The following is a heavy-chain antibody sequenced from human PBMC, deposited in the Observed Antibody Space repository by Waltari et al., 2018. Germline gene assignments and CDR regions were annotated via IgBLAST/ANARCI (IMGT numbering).Heavy chain of an antibody. J-gene: IGHJ4*02. CDR2: IWFYGSDK. D-gene: IGHD2-2*02. Sequence: QVNLVESGGDVVQPGGSLRLSCATSGFTFSNFGRHWVRQAPGKGLGWVALIWFYGSDKFYADSVGGRFTISRDNSARTLYLDMDSLRLDDTAMYYCAKDAFGNTYLDFWGQGTLVTVSS. V-gene: IGHV3-30*02. CDR3: AKDAFGNTYLDF. CDR1: GFTFSNFG.